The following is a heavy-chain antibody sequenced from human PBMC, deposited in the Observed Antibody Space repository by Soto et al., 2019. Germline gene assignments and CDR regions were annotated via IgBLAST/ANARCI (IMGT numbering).Heavy chain of an antibody. Sequence: ASVKVSCKVSGYTLTELSMHWVRQAPGKGLEWMGGFDPEDGETIYAQKFQGRVTMTEDTSTDTAYMELSSLRSEGTAVYYCATVSFLRASALDYWGQGTLVTVSS. J-gene: IGHJ4*02. D-gene: IGHD3-16*02. V-gene: IGHV1-24*01. CDR1: GYTLTELS. CDR2: FDPEDGET. CDR3: ATVSFLRASALDY.